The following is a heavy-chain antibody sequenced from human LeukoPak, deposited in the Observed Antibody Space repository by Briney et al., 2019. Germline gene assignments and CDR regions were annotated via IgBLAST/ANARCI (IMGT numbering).Heavy chain of an antibody. CDR2: ISGSGGST. V-gene: IGHV3-23*01. Sequence: GGSLRLSCAASGFTFSTYWMSWVRQAPGKGLEWVSAISGSGGSTYYADSVKGRFTISRDNSKNTLYLQMNSLRAEDTAVYYCAKNGKQLPLDYWGQGTLVTVSS. J-gene: IGHJ4*02. CDR3: AKNGKQLPLDY. CDR1: GFTFSTYW. D-gene: IGHD6-13*01.